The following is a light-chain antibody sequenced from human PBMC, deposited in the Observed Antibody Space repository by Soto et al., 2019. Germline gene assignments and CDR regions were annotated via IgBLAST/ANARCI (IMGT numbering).Light chain of an antibody. CDR2: DVT. V-gene: IGLV2-14*03. CDR3: TSYTSTNSYVA. CDR1: STDVGGHYY. Sequence: QSALTQPASVSGSPGQSITISCTGTSTDVGGHYYVSWYQQHSGKAPKLIIYDVTDRPSGVSHRFSGSKSGNTASLTISGLQAEDEADYYCTSYTSTNSYVAVGGGTKVTVL. J-gene: IGLJ2*01.